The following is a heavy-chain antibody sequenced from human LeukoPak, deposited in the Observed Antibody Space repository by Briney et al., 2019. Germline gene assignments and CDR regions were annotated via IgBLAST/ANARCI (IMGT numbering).Heavy chain of an antibody. CDR2: ISWNSGSI. CDR3: AKAFRGDYYYMDV. Sequence: GRSLRLSCAASGFTFDDYAMHWVRQAPGKGLEWVSGISWNSGSIGYADFVKGRFTISRDNAKNSLYLQMNSLRAEDMALYYCAKAFRGDYYYMDVGGKGTTVTVSS. V-gene: IGHV3-9*03. CDR1: GFTFDDYA. D-gene: IGHD3-3*02. J-gene: IGHJ6*03.